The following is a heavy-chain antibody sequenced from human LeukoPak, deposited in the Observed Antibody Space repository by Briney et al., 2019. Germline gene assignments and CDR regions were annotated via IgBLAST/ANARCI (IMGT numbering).Heavy chain of an antibody. CDR2: IYYSGST. CDR3: ARRDDSGGNLVDL. J-gene: IGHJ4*02. V-gene: IGHV4-39*02. Sequence: SETLSLTCTVSGGSIRSGSHYWAWIRQPPGKGLEWIGSIYYSGSTYYNPSLENRVTISIDTSKNHFSLKLSSLSAADTSVYYCARRDDSGGNLVDLWGQGTLVTVS. D-gene: IGHD3-22*01. CDR1: GGSIRSGSHY.